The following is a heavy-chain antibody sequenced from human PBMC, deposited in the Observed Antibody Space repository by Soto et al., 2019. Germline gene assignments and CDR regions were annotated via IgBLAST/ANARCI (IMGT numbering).Heavy chain of an antibody. Sequence: GESLKISCKGSGYSFTSYWIGWVRQMPGKGLEWMGIIYPGDSDTRYSPSFQGQVTISADKSISTAYLQWSSLKASDTAMFYCARRGYCSSTSCNGMDVWGQGTTVTVSS. V-gene: IGHV5-51*01. J-gene: IGHJ6*02. D-gene: IGHD2-2*03. CDR3: ARRGYCSSTSCNGMDV. CDR2: IYPGDSDT. CDR1: GYSFTSYW.